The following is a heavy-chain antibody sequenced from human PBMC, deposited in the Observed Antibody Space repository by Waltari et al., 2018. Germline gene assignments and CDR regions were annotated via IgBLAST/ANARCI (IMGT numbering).Heavy chain of an antibody. J-gene: IGHJ5*02. CDR3: AHSPPDRILSYDWFDP. Sequence: QITLKESGPTLVKPTQTLTLTCTFSGFSLSTSGVGVGWIRQPPGKALEWLALIYWNDDKRYSPSLKSRLTITKDTSKNQVVLTMTNMDPVDTATYYCAHSPPDRILSYDWFDPWGQGTLVTVSS. D-gene: IGHD2-8*01. CDR2: IYWNDDK. CDR1: GFSLSTSGVG. V-gene: IGHV2-5*01.